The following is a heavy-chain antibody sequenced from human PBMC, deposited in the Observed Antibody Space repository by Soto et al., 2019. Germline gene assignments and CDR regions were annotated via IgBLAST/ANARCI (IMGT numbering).Heavy chain of an antibody. J-gene: IGHJ6*02. CDR3: AIGAAYYDFWSGLTTNYYYYGMDV. D-gene: IGHD3-3*01. CDR2: INHSGST. CDR1: GGSISSYY. V-gene: IGHV4-59*12. Sequence: PSETLSLTCTVSGGSISSYYWSWIRQPPGKGLEWIGYINHSGSTNYNPSLKSRVTISVDTSKNQFSLKLSSVTAADTAVYYCAIGAAYYDFWSGLTTNYYYYGMDVWGQGTTVTVSS.